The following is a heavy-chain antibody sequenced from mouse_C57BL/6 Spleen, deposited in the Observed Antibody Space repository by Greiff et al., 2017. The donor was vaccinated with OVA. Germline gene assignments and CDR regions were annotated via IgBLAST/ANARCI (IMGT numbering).Heavy chain of an antibody. CDR2: IWDDRGT. Sequence: VHLEESGPGLVAPSPSLSLTCTVSGFSLTSYGVSWVRQPPGKGLAWMGVIWDDRGTNYHTALISRLSISKENSKSQVFLKLNSLQYDDTATSYCANPGFYYGSSYVDWFAYWGQGTLVTVSA. CDR3: ANPGFYYGSSYVDWFAY. D-gene: IGHD1-1*01. J-gene: IGHJ3*01. V-gene: IGHV2-3*01. CDR1: GFSLTSYG.